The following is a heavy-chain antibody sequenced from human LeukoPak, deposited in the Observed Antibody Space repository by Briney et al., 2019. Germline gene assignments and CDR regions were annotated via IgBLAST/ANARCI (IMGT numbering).Heavy chain of an antibody. Sequence: PGRSLRLSCAAYGFTFSSYAMHWVRQAPGKGLEWVAVISYDGSNKYYADSVKGRFTISRDNSKNTLYLQMNSLRAEDTAVYYCAIPDRGWGQGTLVTVSS. J-gene: IGHJ4*02. CDR3: AIPDRG. CDR2: ISYDGSNK. CDR1: GFTFSSYA. V-gene: IGHV3-30-3*01.